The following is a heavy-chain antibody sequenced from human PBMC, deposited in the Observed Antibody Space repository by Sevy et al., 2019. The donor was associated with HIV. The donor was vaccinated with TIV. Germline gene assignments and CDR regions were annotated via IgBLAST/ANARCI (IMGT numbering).Heavy chain of an antibody. V-gene: IGHV7-4-1*02. CDR3: TRGYCSGGTCSPGGY. D-gene: IGHD2-15*01. Sequence: ASVKVSCKASGYTFTSYIMSWVRQAPGQGLEWMGWMNTMTGNPTYAQGFTGRFVFSLDTSASTAYLQISSLKAEDSAVYYCTRGYCSGGTCSPGGYWGQGTLVTVSS. CDR1: GYTFTSYI. CDR2: MNTMTGNP. J-gene: IGHJ4*02.